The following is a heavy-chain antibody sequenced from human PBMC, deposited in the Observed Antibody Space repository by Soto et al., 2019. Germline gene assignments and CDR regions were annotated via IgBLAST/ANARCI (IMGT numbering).Heavy chain of an antibody. CDR3: ARDRWGNWNYIDAFDI. CDR1: RYTFTGYY. D-gene: IGHD1-7*01. CDR2: VNPNSGGT. V-gene: IGHV1-2*02. J-gene: IGHJ3*02. Sequence: EASVKVSCKASRYTFTGYYMHWVRQAPEQGLEWLGSVNPNSGGTSYAQKFRGRVTMTRDTSISTAYMELNRLTFDDTAVYYCARDRWGNWNYIDAFDIWGKGTMVTVSS.